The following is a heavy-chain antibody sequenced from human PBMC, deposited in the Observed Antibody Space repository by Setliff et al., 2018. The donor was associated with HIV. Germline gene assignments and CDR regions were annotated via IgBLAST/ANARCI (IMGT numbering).Heavy chain of an antibody. J-gene: IGHJ6*02. D-gene: IGHD3-16*01. V-gene: IGHV1-3*01. CDR2: INAGNGNT. CDR1: GYTFTSYA. CDR3: ARNGGPYAGGALYYYYGMDV. Sequence: ASVKVSCKASGYTFTSYAMHWVRQAPGRRLEWMGWINAGNGNTKYSQKFQGRVTTTRDTSASTAYMELSSLRSEDTAVYYCARNGGPYAGGALYYYYGMDVWGQGTTVTVSS.